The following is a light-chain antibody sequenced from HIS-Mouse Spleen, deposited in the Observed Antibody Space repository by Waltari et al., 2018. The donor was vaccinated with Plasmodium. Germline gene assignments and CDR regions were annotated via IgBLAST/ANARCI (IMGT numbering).Light chain of an antibody. CDR3: QQYDNLPLT. Sequence: DIQMTQSPSSLSASVGCRVTITCQASQDISNYLNWYQQKPGRAPKLLIYDASNLETGVPSRFSGSGSGTDFTFTISSLQPEDIATYYCQQYDNLPLTFGGGTKVEIK. CDR2: DAS. CDR1: QDISNY. V-gene: IGKV1-33*01. J-gene: IGKJ4*01.